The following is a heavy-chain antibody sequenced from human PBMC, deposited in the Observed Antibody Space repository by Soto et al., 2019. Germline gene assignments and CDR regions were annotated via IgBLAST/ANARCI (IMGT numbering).Heavy chain of an antibody. Sequence: EVQLLESGGGLVQPGGSLRLSCAASGFTFSTYAMNWVRQAPGKGLEWVSGISGSGDSTYYADSVQGRFTVSRDNSKNTLYLQMNSLRAEDTAVFYSAKERSSGRSFDYWGQGTLVTVSS. CDR1: GFTFSTYA. D-gene: IGHD6-19*01. CDR2: ISGSGDST. CDR3: AKERSSGRSFDY. J-gene: IGHJ4*02. V-gene: IGHV3-23*01.